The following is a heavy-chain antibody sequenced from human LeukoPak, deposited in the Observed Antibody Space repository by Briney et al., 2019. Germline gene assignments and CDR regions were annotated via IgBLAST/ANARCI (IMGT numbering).Heavy chain of an antibody. D-gene: IGHD6-13*01. CDR2: IYHSGST. Sequence: SETLSLTCAVSGGSISSSYWWSWVRQSPGKGLEWIGEIYHSGSTNYNPSLKSRVTISVDKSKNQFSLKLNSVTAADTAVYYCARVVAAAGNNWFDPWGQGTLVTVSS. J-gene: IGHJ5*02. CDR1: GGSISSSYW. CDR3: ARVVAAAGNNWFDP. V-gene: IGHV4-4*02.